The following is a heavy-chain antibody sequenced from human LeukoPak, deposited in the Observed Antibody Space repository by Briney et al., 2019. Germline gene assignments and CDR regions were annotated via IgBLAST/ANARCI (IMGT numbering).Heavy chain of an antibody. Sequence: GESLKISCKGSGYSFTSYWYGWGRQMPGKSLEVTGIIYPCDSDTRYSPSFQGQVTISADKAISTAYLQWSSLKASDTAMYYCARAGYCSSTSCYARWFDPWGQGTLVTVSS. V-gene: IGHV5-51*01. D-gene: IGHD2-2*01. J-gene: IGHJ5*02. CDR2: IYPCDSDT. CDR1: GYSFTSYW. CDR3: ARAGYCSSTSCYARWFDP.